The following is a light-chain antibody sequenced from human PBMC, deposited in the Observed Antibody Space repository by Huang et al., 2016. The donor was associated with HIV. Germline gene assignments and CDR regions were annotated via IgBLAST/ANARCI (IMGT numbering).Light chain of an antibody. CDR1: QSISSY. Sequence: DIQMTQSPSSLSASVGDRVTITCRASQSISSYLNWYQQKPGKSPKLLIYAASSLQSGVPERFSGSGSGTDFSLTISSRQPEDFATYYCQQSYRTPITFGQGTRLEIK. J-gene: IGKJ5*01. V-gene: IGKV1-39*01. CDR2: AAS. CDR3: QQSYRTPIT.